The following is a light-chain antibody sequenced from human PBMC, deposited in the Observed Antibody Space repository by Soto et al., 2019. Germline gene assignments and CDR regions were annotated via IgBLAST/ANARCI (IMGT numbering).Light chain of an antibody. V-gene: IGKV3-11*01. CDR2: DAS. Sequence: EIVLTQSPATLSSSPGERATLSCRASQSVSSYLAWYQQKPGQAPRLLISDASNRATGIPARFSGSGSGTDFTLTVSSLEPEDFAVYYCQQRRDWPVTFGGGTKVEI. J-gene: IGKJ4*01. CDR3: QQRRDWPVT. CDR1: QSVSSY.